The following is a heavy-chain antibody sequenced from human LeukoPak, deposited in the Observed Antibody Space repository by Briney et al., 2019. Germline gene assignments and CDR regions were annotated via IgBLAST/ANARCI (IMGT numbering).Heavy chain of an antibody. D-gene: IGHD5-24*01. CDR3: ARDFGDGYNWNY. CDR1: GFTVSSNY. J-gene: IGHJ4*02. Sequence: GGSLRLSCTASGFTVSSNYMSWVRQAPGKGLEWVSVIYSGGSTCYADSVKGRFTISRDNSKNTLYLQMNSLRAEDTAVYYCARDFGDGYNWNYWGQGTLVTVSS. V-gene: IGHV3-66*01. CDR2: IYSGGST.